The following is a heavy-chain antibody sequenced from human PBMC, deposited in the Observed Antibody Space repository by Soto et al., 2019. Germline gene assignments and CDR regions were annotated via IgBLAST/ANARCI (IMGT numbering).Heavy chain of an antibody. CDR2: VYYSGNT. CDR1: GGSISSSSTYY. J-gene: IGHJ4*02. D-gene: IGHD3-16*01. V-gene: IGHV4-39*02. Sequence: SETLSLTCTVSGGSISSSSTYYWGWIRQPPGKGPEWIGSVYYSGNTYYNPSLQGRVTIFVDTSKNQFSLRLSSVTAADTAVFYCAREGGEGNYFASWGQATLVTVS. CDR3: AREGGEGNYFAS.